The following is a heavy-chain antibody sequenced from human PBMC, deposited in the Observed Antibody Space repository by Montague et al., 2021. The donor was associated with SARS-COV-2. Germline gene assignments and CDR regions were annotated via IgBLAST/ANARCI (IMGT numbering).Heavy chain of an antibody. CDR3: ARGMAPEGRWFDS. D-gene: IGHD2-2*01. Sequence: SETLSLTCSVSGGSISGYYWSWARQAAGKRLEWIGRIFVGASTDYNPSLMSRFSLSGDKPKNQFSLKVTSVTAADTAIYYCARGMAPEGRWFDSWGHGMLVTVSS. J-gene: IGHJ5*01. V-gene: IGHV4-4*07. CDR2: IFVGAST. CDR1: GGSISGYY.